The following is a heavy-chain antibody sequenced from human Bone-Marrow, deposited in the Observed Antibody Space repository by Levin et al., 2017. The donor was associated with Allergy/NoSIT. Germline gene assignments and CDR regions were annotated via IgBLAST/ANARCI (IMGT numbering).Heavy chain of an antibody. Sequence: SCAASGFIFRNYAMNCVRQAPGKGLEWVSQISGSGGNTHYADSVKGRFTISRDNSKNTLYLQMNSLRVEDTAVYYCAGYDTSAYHSPFDYWGQGTLVTVSS. CDR1: GFIFRNYA. J-gene: IGHJ4*02. V-gene: IGHV3-23*01. CDR3: AGYDTSAYHSPFDY. D-gene: IGHD3-22*01. CDR2: ISGSGGNT.